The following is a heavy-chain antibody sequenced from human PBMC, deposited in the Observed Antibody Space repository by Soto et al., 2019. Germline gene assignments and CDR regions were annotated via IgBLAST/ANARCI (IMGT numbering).Heavy chain of an antibody. CDR1: GDSISSPHYY. D-gene: IGHD3-22*01. J-gene: IGHJ4*02. CDR3: AREPKQNYDSSPWNGGFDS. Sequence: QVHLQESGPGLVKPSQTLSLSCTVSGDSISSPHYYWTWIRQPPGKGLEWVGYIYYTGNNFYNPALKRRVAMSVDPSTNQFPLKLASVTDADTAVYFCAREPKQNYDSSPWNGGFDSWGPGTLVTVSS. CDR2: IYYTGNN. V-gene: IGHV4-30-4*01.